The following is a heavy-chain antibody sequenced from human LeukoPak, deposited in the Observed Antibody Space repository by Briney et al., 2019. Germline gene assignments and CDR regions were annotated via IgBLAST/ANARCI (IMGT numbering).Heavy chain of an antibody. CDR1: GFTFSSYS. Sequence: GGSLRLSCAASGFTFSSYSMNWVRQAPGKGLEWVSSISSSSSYIYYADSVKGRFTISRDNAKNSLYLQMNSLRAEDTAVYYCARAEHSSSSPLDYWGQGTLVIVSS. CDR2: ISSSSSYI. CDR3: ARAEHSSSSPLDY. D-gene: IGHD6-6*01. J-gene: IGHJ4*02. V-gene: IGHV3-21*01.